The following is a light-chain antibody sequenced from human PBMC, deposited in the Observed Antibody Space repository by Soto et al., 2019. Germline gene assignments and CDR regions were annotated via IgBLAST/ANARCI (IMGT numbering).Light chain of an antibody. V-gene: IGKV1-5*03. CDR3: QQYNTYPWT. Sequence: DIQMTQSPSTLSASVGDRVTITCRASQSISSWLAWYQQKPGKAPKLLIYKASSLESGVPSRVSGSGSGTDFTLTISSLQPDDFATYYCQQYNTYPWTFGQGTKVEIK. J-gene: IGKJ1*01. CDR2: KAS. CDR1: QSISSW.